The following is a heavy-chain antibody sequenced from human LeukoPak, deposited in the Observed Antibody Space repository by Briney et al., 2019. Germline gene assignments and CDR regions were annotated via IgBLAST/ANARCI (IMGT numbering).Heavy chain of an antibody. CDR1: GYTFTSHG. CDR2: ISAYNGNA. D-gene: IGHD5-12*01. Sequence: ASVKVSCKASGYTFTSHGISWVRQAPGQGLEWMGWISAYNGNANYAQQLQGRITMTTDTSTSTAYMELRSLRSDDTAVYFCARGTRYDLLMGAFDYWGQGTLVTVSS. V-gene: IGHV1-18*01. J-gene: IGHJ4*02. CDR3: ARGTRYDLLMGAFDY.